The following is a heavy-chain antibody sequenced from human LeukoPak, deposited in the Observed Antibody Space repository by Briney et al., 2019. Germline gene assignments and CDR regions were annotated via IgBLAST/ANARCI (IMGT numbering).Heavy chain of an antibody. CDR1: GVTFSSYW. CDR2: ISSAGMST. J-gene: IGHJ3*02. Sequence: GGSLRLSCAASGVTFSSYWMRWVRQAPRKGLVWVSRISSAGMSTSGPDSVKRCFTSSRDNAKNTPYLQMNSLRAEETAVYYCTRQTPYNWDDIDAFDSWGQGTMVTVPS. V-gene: IGHV3-74*01. D-gene: IGHD1-1*01. CDR3: TRQTPYNWDDIDAFDS.